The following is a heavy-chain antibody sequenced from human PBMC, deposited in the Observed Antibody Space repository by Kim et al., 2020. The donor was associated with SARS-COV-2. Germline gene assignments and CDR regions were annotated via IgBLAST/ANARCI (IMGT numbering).Heavy chain of an antibody. V-gene: IGHV3-23*01. D-gene: IGHD4-17*01. J-gene: IGHJ6*02. Sequence: DPLKCRFTIPRDNSKHTLYLQMNSLSPEDTAIYYCTRGSTTSVHFYYGMDVWGQGTTVTVSS. CDR3: TRGSTTSVHFYYGMDV.